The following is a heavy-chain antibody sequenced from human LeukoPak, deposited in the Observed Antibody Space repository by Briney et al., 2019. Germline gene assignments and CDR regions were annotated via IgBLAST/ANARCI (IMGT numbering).Heavy chain of an antibody. CDR3: ARGTCSSGRCDVFDI. CDR2: ISYDGSNK. V-gene: IGHV3-30*03. CDR1: GFTFSSYG. D-gene: IGHD3-22*01. Sequence: GGSLRLSCAASGFTFSSYGMHWVRQAPGKGLEWVAVISYDGSNKYFADTVKGRFTISSDISKNALYLEMNSLRLEDTAVYFCARGTCSSGRCDVFDIWGQGTMVTVCS. J-gene: IGHJ3*02.